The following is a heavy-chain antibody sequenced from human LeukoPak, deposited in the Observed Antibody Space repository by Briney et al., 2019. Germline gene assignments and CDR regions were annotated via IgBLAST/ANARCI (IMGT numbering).Heavy chain of an antibody. CDR3: ARESIVGATTLDY. CDR2: INPNSGGT. D-gene: IGHD1-26*01. J-gene: IGHJ4*02. Sequence: ASVKVSRKASGYTFTGYYMHWVRQAPGQGLEWMGWINPNSGGTNYAQKFQGRVTMTRDTSISTAYMELSSLRSDDTAVYYCARESIVGATTLDYWGQGTLVTVSS. V-gene: IGHV1-2*02. CDR1: GYTFTGYY.